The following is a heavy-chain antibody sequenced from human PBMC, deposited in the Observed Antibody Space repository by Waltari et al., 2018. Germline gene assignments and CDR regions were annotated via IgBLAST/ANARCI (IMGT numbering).Heavy chain of an antibody. D-gene: IGHD1-26*01. Sequence: EVQLVETGGGLIQPGGSLRLSCAASGFTVSSNYMSWVRQAPGKGLEWVSVIYSGGSTYYADSVKGRLTISRDKSKNTLYLQMNSLRAEDTAVYYCARDMGATGLDAFDIWGQGTMVTVSS. J-gene: IGHJ3*02. CDR2: IYSGGST. CDR3: ARDMGATGLDAFDI. V-gene: IGHV3-53*02. CDR1: GFTVSSNY.